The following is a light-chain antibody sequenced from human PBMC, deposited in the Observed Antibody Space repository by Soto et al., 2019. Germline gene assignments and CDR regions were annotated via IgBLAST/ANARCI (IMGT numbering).Light chain of an antibody. J-gene: IGKJ1*01. CDR3: QELNSYPRT. Sequence: DIQLIQSPSFLSASIGDRVTITCRASQGIRSYLAWYQQKPGKAPNLLIYKASTLQSGVPSRFSGSGSGTEFTLTISSLQPEDSATYYCQELNSYPRTFGQGTKVEIK. V-gene: IGKV1-9*01. CDR1: QGIRSY. CDR2: KAS.